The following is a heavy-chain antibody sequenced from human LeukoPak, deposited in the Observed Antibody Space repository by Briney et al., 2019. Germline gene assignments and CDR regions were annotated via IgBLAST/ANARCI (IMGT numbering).Heavy chain of an antibody. J-gene: IGHJ4*02. CDR3: TTVHYYGSGTYDY. Sequence: GGSLRLSCAASGFTFSNAWMSWVRQAPGKGLEWVGRIKSKTDGETTDYAATVKGRFTISRDDSKNTLYLQMNSLKTEDTVVYYCTTVHYYGSGTYDYWGQGTLVTVSS. D-gene: IGHD3-10*01. CDR1: GFTFSNAW. CDR2: IKSKTDGETT. V-gene: IGHV3-15*01.